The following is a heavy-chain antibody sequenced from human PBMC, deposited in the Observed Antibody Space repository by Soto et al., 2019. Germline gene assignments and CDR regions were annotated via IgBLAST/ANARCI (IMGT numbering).Heavy chain of an antibody. Sequence: QAHLEQAGAELKRPGASVKVSCKASGDTFSDFDINWLRQASGLGPERMGWMNAKSGDTFFPQRFRGKFNMTWDTSLSTAYMEVGSLTSHDTAIYYCARGNPFNYAGFDVWGQGTTVAVSS. CDR3: ARGNPFNYAGFDV. CDR2: MNAKSGDT. J-gene: IGHJ6*02. V-gene: IGHV1-8*01. D-gene: IGHD3-16*01. CDR1: GDTFSDFD.